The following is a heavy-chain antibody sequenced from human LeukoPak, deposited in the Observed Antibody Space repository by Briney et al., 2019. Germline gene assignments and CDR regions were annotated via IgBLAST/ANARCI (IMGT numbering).Heavy chain of an antibody. CDR3: ARVSMVRGVIITNYYMDV. CDR1: GGSISSSNW. D-gene: IGHD3-10*01. V-gene: IGHV4-4*02. Sequence: SGTLSLTCAVSGGSISSSNWWSWVRQPPGKGLEWIGEIYHSGSTNYNPSLKSRVTISVDKSKNQFSLKLSSVTAADTAVYYCARVSMVRGVIITNYYMDVWGKGTTVTISS. CDR2: IYHSGST. J-gene: IGHJ6*03.